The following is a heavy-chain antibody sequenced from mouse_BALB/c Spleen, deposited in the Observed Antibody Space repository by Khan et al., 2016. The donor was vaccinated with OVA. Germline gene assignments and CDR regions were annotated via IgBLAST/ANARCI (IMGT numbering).Heavy chain of an antibody. CDR1: GYSITSDYA. J-gene: IGHJ3*01. D-gene: IGHD4-1*01. CDR2: ITYSGST. V-gene: IGHV3-2*02. CDR3: AMGRTY. Sequence: EVQLQESGPGLVKPSQSLSLTCTVTGYSITSDYAWNWIRQFPGNKLEWMGYITYSGSTSYNPSLKSRISFTRDTSKNQFFLQLNFVTTEDTATYYCAMGRTYWGQGTLVTVSA.